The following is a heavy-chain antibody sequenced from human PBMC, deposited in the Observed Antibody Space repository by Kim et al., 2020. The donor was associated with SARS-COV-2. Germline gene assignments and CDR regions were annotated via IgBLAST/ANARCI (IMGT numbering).Heavy chain of an antibody. J-gene: IGHJ4*02. Sequence: DAVKGRLTSSRDNAKNSLYLKMNSLRAEETAVYYCARGDYIWGSYRRFDYWGQGTLVTVSS. CDR3: ARGDYIWGSYRRFDY. D-gene: IGHD3-16*02. V-gene: IGHV3-7*01.